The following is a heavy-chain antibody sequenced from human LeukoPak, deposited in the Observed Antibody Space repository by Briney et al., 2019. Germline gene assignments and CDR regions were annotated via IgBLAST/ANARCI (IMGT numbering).Heavy chain of an antibody. CDR2: ISAYKDDK. D-gene: IGHD3-22*01. CDR3: ARVPDYYDSSGYPRYYYYYYMDV. J-gene: IGHJ6*03. V-gene: IGHV1-18*04. CDR1: GYTFINYG. Sequence: ASVKVSCKTSGYTFINYGISWLRQAPGQGLEWMGWISAYKDDKHYAQKFQGRVAMTIDRSTSTAYMELRSLRSDDTAVYYCARVPDYYDSSGYPRYYYYYYMDVWGKGTTVTVSS.